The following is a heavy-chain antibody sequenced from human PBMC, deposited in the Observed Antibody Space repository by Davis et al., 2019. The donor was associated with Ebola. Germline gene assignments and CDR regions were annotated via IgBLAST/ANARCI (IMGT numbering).Heavy chain of an antibody. CDR2: IYYSGST. J-gene: IGHJ4*02. CDR1: GGSISSGDYY. Sequence: MPSETLSLTCTVSGGSISSGDYYWSWIRQPPGKGLEWIGSIYYSGSTYYNPSLKSRVTISVDTSKNQFSLKLSSATAADTAVYYCARDLGGLGYCSGGSCYSVPYYWGQGTLVTVSS. V-gene: IGHV4-39*07. D-gene: IGHD2-15*01. CDR3: ARDLGGLGYCSGGSCYSVPYY.